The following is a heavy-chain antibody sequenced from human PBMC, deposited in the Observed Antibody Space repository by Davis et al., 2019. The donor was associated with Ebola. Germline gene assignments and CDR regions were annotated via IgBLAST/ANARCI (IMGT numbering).Heavy chain of an antibody. CDR1: GFTFSSYS. CDR2: ISSSSSYI. J-gene: IGHJ3*02. D-gene: IGHD5-18*01. CDR3: ASPSGYSYGHNAFDI. V-gene: IGHV3-21*04. Sequence: GGSLRLSCAASGFTFSSYSMNWVRQAPGKGLEWVSSISSSSSYIYYADSVKGRFTISRDNAKNSLYLQMNSLRAEDTALYYCASPSGYSYGHNAFDIWGQGTMVTVSS.